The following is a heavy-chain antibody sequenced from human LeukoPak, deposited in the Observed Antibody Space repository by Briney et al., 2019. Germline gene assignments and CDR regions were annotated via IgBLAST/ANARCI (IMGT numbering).Heavy chain of an antibody. CDR1: GGTFSGYT. Sequence: GASVKVSCKASGGTFSGYTISWVRQAPGQGLEWMGRIIPILGTANYAQKFQGRLTITADTSTSTAYMELSSLRSEDTAVYYCASPNQLGILKALDYWGQGTQVTVSS. CDR3: ASPNQLGILKALDY. D-gene: IGHD7-27*01. V-gene: IGHV1-69*08. J-gene: IGHJ4*02. CDR2: IIPILGTA.